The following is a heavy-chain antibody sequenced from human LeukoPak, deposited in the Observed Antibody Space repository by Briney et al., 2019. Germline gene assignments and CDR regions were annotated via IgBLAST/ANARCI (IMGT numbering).Heavy chain of an antibody. J-gene: IGHJ4*02. CDR2: ISSSGSTI. Sequence: GGSLRLSCAASGFTFSSYEMNWVRQAPGKGLEWVSYISSSGSTIYYADSVKGRFTISRDNAKNSLYLQMNSLRAEDTAVYYCARDHRSQYSSSWHGGIYFDYWGQGTLVTVSS. V-gene: IGHV3-48*03. CDR1: GFTFSSYE. CDR3: ARDHRSQYSSSWHGGIYFDY. D-gene: IGHD6-13*01.